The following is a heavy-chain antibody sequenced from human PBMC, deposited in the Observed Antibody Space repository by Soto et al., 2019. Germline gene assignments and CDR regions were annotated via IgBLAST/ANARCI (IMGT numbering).Heavy chain of an antibody. Sequence: SETLSLTCSVSGASNIKYYWNWIRQSPGKGLEWLGYTFYSGGPNYNPSLKSRLTISADTSKNQFSLKLNSLTAADTAFFYCALFKSGGYYSLDYWGQGALVTVSS. V-gene: IGHV4-59*03. CDR3: ALFKSGGYYSLDY. J-gene: IGHJ4*02. CDR2: TFYSGGP. CDR1: GASNIKYY. D-gene: IGHD2-21*02.